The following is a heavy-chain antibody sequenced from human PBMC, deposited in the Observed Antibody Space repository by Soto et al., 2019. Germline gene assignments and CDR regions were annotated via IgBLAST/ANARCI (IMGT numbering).Heavy chain of an antibody. J-gene: IGHJ4*02. CDR2: IYYSGST. CDR1: GGSIISVGYY. V-gene: IGHV4-31*03. CDR3: AREPLT. Sequence: SEPLPLTCTVSGGSIISVGYYWNWIRQHPGKGLEWIGYIYYSGSTYYNPSLKSRVTISVDTSKNQFSLKLSSVTAADTAVYYCAREPLTWGQGTLVTVSS.